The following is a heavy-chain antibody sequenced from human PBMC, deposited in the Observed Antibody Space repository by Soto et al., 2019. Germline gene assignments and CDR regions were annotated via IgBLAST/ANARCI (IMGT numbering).Heavy chain of an antibody. V-gene: IGHV5-51*01. CDR3: AGPDYDILSGYHYYYYGMDV. J-gene: IGHJ6*02. D-gene: IGHD3-9*01. Sequence: GESLKISCQGSGYRFTNYWIAWVRQRPGKGLECLLIIFRGVSDIRYSPSFQGQVTISADKSISTAYLQWSSLKASDTATYYCAGPDYDILSGYHYYYYGMDVWGQGTTVTVSS. CDR1: GYRFTNYW. CDR2: IFRGVSDI.